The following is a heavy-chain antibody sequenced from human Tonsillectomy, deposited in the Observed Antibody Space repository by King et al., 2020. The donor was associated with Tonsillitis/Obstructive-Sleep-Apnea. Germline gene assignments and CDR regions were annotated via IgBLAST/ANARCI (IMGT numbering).Heavy chain of an antibody. J-gene: IGHJ4*02. D-gene: IGHD2-8*01. CDR1: RFTFSSYW. CDR2: INSDGTST. Sequence: VQLVESGGGVVQPGESLRLSCVASRFTFSSYWMHWVRQAPGKGLVWVSRINSDGTSTTYADSVKGRFNVSRDNDKNTLYLQMNSLGVEDTAVYFCARGKGSCCNGVCIPRGFDYWGQGILVAVSS. V-gene: IGHV3-74*03. CDR3: ARGKGSCCNGVCIPRGFDY.